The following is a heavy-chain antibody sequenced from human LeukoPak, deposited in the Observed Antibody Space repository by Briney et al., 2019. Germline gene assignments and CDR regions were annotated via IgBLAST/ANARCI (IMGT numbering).Heavy chain of an antibody. V-gene: IGHV3-11*01. Sequence: GGSLRLSCEASGFTFSDYYMSWIRQAPGKGLEWLAYISGSENYIYYADSVKGRFTISRDNRKNLLHLQMNSLRPDDSAVYYCVKDLGSAITSALALDVWGQGTTVTVSS. CDR3: VKDLGSAITSALALDV. CDR1: GFTFSDYY. D-gene: IGHD2-15*01. J-gene: IGHJ6*02. CDR2: ISGSENYI.